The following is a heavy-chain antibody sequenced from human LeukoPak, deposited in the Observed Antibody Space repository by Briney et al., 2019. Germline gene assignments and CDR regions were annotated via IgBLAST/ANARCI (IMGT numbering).Heavy chain of an antibody. V-gene: IGHV1-69*04. Sequence: ASVKVSCKASGGTFSSYAISWVRQAPGQGLEWMGRIIPILGIANYAQKFQGRVTITADESTSTAYMELSSLRSEDTAVYYCASGGWPIDYWGQGTLVTVSS. CDR3: ASGGWPIDY. J-gene: IGHJ4*02. CDR2: IIPILGIA. D-gene: IGHD6-19*01. CDR1: GGTFSSYA.